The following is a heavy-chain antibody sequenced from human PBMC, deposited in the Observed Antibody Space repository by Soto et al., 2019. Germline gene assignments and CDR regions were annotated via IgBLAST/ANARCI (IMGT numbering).Heavy chain of an antibody. CDR3: ARHRGPTTAENWFDP. D-gene: IGHD5-12*01. V-gene: IGHV1-18*03. J-gene: IGHJ5*02. Sequence: QVQLVQSGPEVKNPGASVKVSCKASGYTFFTYDISWVRQAPGQGLEWMGWISGYSGHTLYAQKFQGRVNMTRDTSTTTAYMELRCLRSDDMAVYYCARHRGPTTAENWFDPWGQGTLVTVSS. CDR1: GYTFFTYD. CDR2: ISGYSGHT.